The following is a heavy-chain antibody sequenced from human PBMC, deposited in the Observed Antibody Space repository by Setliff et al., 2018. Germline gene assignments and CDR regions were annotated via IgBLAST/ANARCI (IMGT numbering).Heavy chain of an antibody. Sequence: GGSLRLSCAASGFTFSSYRMHWVRQAPGKGLGWVAVIWDDGGNKYHADSVKGRFTISRDNSKNTLYLQMNSLRPEDTAVYYCARTCSGSGCYAGLESWGQGTPVTVSS. CDR2: IWDDGGNK. CDR3: ARTCSGSGCYAGLES. J-gene: IGHJ4*02. V-gene: IGHV3-33*08. D-gene: IGHD2-15*01. CDR1: GFTFSSYR.